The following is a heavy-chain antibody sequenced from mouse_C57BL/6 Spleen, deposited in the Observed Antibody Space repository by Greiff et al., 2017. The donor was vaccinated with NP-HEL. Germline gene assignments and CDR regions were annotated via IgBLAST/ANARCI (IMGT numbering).Heavy chain of an antibody. Sequence: QVQLQQPGAELVMPGASVKLSCKASGYTFTSYWMHWVKQRPGQGLEWIGEIDPSDSYTTYNQKFKGKSTLTVDKSSSTAYMQLSSLTSEDAAVYYCARGGVPLAMDYWGQGTSGTVSS. CDR3: ARGGVPLAMDY. CDR1: GYTFTSYW. V-gene: IGHV1-69*01. CDR2: IDPSDSYT. J-gene: IGHJ4*01.